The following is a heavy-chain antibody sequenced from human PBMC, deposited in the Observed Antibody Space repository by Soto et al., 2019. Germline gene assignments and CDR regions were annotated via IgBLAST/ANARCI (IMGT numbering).Heavy chain of an antibody. CDR3: AHSPPYDILTGSLNYFDY. V-gene: IGHV2-5*02. J-gene: IGHJ4*02. Sequence: QITLKESGPTLVKPTQTLTLTCTFSGFSLSTSGVGVGWIRQPPGKALEWLALIFWDDDKRYSPSLKNRLTITKDTSKNQVVLTMTNMDPVDTATYYCAHSPPYDILTGSLNYFDYWGQGTLVTASS. D-gene: IGHD3-9*01. CDR2: IFWDDDK. CDR1: GFSLSTSGVG.